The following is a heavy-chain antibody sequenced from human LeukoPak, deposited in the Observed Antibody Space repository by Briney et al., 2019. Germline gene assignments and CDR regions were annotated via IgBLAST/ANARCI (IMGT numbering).Heavy chain of an antibody. CDR3: AKGEGNYDPSFDY. CDR1: GGSISSSSYY. D-gene: IGHD4-11*01. CDR2: IYYSGST. Sequence: SETLSLTCTVSGGSISSSSYYWGWIRQPPGKGLEWIGSIYYSGSTYYNPSLKSRVTISVDTSKNQFSLKLSSVTAADTAVYYCAKGEGNYDPSFDYWGQGTLVTVSS. J-gene: IGHJ4*02. V-gene: IGHV4-39*01.